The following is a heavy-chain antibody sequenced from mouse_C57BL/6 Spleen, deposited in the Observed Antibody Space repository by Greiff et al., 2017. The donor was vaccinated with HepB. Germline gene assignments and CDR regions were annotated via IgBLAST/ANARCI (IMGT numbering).Heavy chain of an antibody. CDR2: INPSTGGT. J-gene: IGHJ2*01. D-gene: IGHD1-1*01. V-gene: IGHV1-42*01. CDR3: ARRYYGSSYEDY. Sequence: VQLKESGPELVKPGASVKISCKASGYSFTGYYMNWVKQSPEKSLEWIGEINPSTGGTTYNQKFKAKATLTVDKSSSTAYMQLKSLTSEDSAVYYCARRYYGSSYEDYWGQGTTLTVSS. CDR1: GYSFTGYY.